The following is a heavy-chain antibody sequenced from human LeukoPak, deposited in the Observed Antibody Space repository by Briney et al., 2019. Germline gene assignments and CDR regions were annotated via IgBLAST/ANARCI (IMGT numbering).Heavy chain of an antibody. CDR2: ISSSSSTI. D-gene: IGHD1-26*01. CDR1: GFTFSSYS. V-gene: IGHV3-48*01. CDR3: AGSIVGALVSFDY. Sequence: GGSLRLSCAASGFTFSSYSMNWVRQAPGKGLEWVSYISSSSSTIYYAVSVKGRFTISRDNSKNTLYLQMDSLRAEDTAVYFCAGSIVGALVSFDYWGQGTLVTVSS. J-gene: IGHJ4*02.